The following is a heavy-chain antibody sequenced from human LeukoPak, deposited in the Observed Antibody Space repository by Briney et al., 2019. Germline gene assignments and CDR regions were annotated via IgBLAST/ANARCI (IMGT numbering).Heavy chain of an antibody. V-gene: IGHV1-69*01. Sequence: SVKVSCKASGGTFSSYAISWVRQAPGQGLEWMGGIIPIFGTANYAQKFQGRVTITADESTSTAYMELSSLRSEDTAVYYCASTYYDFWSGYTRGYYFDYWGQGTLVTVSS. CDR1: GGTFSSYA. CDR3: ASTYYDFWSGYTRGYYFDY. J-gene: IGHJ4*02. CDR2: IIPIFGTA. D-gene: IGHD3-3*01.